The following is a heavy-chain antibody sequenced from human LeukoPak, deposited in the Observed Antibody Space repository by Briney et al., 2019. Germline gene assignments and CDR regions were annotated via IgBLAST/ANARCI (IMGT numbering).Heavy chain of an antibody. CDR2: INHSGST. CDR1: GGSFSGYY. D-gene: IGHD3-10*01. Sequence: PSETLSLTCAVYGGSFSGYYWSWIRQPPGKGLEWIGEINHSGSTNYNPSLKSRVTISVDTSKNQFSLKLSSVTAADTAVYYCARDRYYGSGSYEDYWGQGTLVTVSS. CDR3: ARDRYYGSGSYEDY. J-gene: IGHJ4*02. V-gene: IGHV4-34*01.